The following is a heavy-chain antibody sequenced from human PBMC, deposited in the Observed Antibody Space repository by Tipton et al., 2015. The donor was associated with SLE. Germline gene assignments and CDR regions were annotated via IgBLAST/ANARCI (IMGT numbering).Heavy chain of an antibody. CDR2: INYSGST. Sequence: GLVKPSETLSLTCTVSGGSISSSNYYWGWIRQPPGKGLEWIGSINYSGSTNYNPSLESRVTILLDTSKNQFSLNLTSVTAADTAVYFCARGYYDDSGYYDWYFDPWGRGTLVTVSS. D-gene: IGHD3-22*01. CDR1: GGSISSSNYY. CDR3: ARGYYDDSGYYDWYFDP. J-gene: IGHJ2*01. V-gene: IGHV4-39*07.